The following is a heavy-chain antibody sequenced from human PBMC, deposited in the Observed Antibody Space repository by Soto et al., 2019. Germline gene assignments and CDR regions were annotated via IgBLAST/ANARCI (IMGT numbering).Heavy chain of an antibody. J-gene: IGHJ6*02. Sequence: SETLSLTCAVYGGSFSGYYWIWIRQPPGKGLEWIGYIYYSGSTNYNPSLKSRVTISVDTSKNQFSLKLSSVTAADTAVYYCASSNIAAAGFYYYGMDVWGRGTTVTVSS. CDR1: GGSFSGYY. CDR3: ASSNIAAAGFYYYGMDV. D-gene: IGHD6-13*01. V-gene: IGHV4-59*01. CDR2: IYYSGST.